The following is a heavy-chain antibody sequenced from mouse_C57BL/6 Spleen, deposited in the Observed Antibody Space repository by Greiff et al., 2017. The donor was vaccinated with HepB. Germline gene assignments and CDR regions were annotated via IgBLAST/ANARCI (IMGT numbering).Heavy chain of an antibody. CDR3: ARCDSGVYDAMDY. D-gene: IGHD2-4*01. J-gene: IGHJ4*01. CDR1: GYTFTDYN. V-gene: IGHV1-18*01. Sequence: DVQLQESGPELVKPGASVKIPCKASGYTFTDYNMDWVKQSHGKSLEWIGDINPNNGGTIYNQKFKGKATLTVDKSSSTAYMELRSLTSEDTAVYYCARCDSGVYDAMDYWGQGTSVTVSS. CDR2: INPNNGGT.